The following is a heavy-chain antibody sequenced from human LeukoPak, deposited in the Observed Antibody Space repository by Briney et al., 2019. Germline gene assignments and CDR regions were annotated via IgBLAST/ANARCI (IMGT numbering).Heavy chain of an antibody. CDR2: ISYYGSNK. V-gene: IGHV3-30*18. J-gene: IGHJ4*02. Sequence: GGSLRLSCAASGFTFSSYAMHWVRQAPGKGLEWVAVISYYGSNKYYADSVKGRFTISRDNSKNTLYLQMNSLRAEDTAVYYCAKDSGNGGSCDYWGQGTLVTVSS. CDR3: AKDSGNGGSCDY. D-gene: IGHD2-15*01. CDR1: GFTFSSYA.